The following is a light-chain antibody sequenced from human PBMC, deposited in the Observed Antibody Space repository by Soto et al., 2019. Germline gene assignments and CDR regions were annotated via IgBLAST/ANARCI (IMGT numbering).Light chain of an antibody. J-gene: IGKJ5*01. Sequence: DIQMTQSPSSLSSSLGDTVTITCRPSQSIGKHLNWYQQKPGKAPKFLIYSVSSLQSGVPSRFSGSGSGTDFTLTINSLQPEDFATYYCQQGYSSAITFGQGTRLEIK. V-gene: IGKV1-39*01. CDR1: QSIGKH. CDR3: QQGYSSAIT. CDR2: SVS.